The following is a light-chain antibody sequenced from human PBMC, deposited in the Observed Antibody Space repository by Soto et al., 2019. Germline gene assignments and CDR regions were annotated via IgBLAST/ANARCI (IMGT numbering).Light chain of an antibody. V-gene: IGKV3-15*01. CDR2: GAS. J-gene: IGKJ5*01. Sequence: EIVMTQSPATLSVSPGERATLSCRASQSVSSNLAWYQQKPGQAPRLLIYGASTRATGIPARFSGSGSGTEFTITISSLQSEDFAVYYCQQYNNWPAITFGQGKRLEIK. CDR3: QQYNNWPAIT. CDR1: QSVSSN.